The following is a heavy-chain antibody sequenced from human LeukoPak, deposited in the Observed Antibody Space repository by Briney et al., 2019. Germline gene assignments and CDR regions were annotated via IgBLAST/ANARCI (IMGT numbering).Heavy chain of an antibody. CDR2: IYWNDDK. Sequence: SGPTLVKPTQTLTLTCTFSGFSLSTSGVGVGWIRQPPGKALEWLALIYWNDDKRYSPSLKSRLTIIKDTSKNQVVLTMTNMDPVDTATYYCAHRPIPREYSSIESQLYYFDYWGQGTLVAVSS. V-gene: IGHV2-5*01. CDR3: AHRPIPREYSSIESQLYYFDY. J-gene: IGHJ4*02. CDR1: GFSLSTSGVG. D-gene: IGHD6-6*01.